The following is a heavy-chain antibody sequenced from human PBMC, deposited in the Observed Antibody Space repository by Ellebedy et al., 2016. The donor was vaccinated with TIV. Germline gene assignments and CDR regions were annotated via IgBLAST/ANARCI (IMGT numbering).Heavy chain of an antibody. CDR2: IKQDGSEK. V-gene: IGHV3-7*01. CDR3: ARDQWRGRAYYFDY. Sequence: GESLKISCAASGFTFSNYWMTWVRQAPGKGLEWVANIKQDGSEKYSIDSVKGRFSISRDNAKNSMYLQMNSLRDEDTAVYYCARDQWRGRAYYFDYWGQGTLLTVSS. CDR1: GFTFSNYW. D-gene: IGHD3-10*01. J-gene: IGHJ4*02.